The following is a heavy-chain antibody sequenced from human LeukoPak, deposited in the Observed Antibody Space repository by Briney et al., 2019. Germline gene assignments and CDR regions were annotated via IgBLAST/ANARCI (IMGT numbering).Heavy chain of an antibody. D-gene: IGHD1-26*01. CDR1: GFTFSSYG. J-gene: IGHJ4*02. V-gene: IGHV3-33*01. CDR2: IWYDGSNK. CDR3: ARDGELPADY. Sequence: GGSLRHSCAASGFTFSSYGMHWVRQAPGKGLEWVAVIWYDGSNKYYADSVKGRFTISIDNSMNTLYLQMNSLRAEDTAVYYCARDGELPADYWGQGTLVTVSS.